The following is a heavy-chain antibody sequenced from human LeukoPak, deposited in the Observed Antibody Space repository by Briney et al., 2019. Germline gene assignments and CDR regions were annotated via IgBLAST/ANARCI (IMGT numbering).Heavy chain of an antibody. V-gene: IGHV3-30*02. D-gene: IGHD3-10*01. Sequence: PGGSLRLSCAASGFTFSSYGMHWVRQAPGKGLEWVAFIRYDGSNKYYADSVKGRFTISRDNSKNTLYLQMNSLRAEDTAVYYCARDQLWHGSGNYYPQGGFFDYWGQGTLVTVSS. CDR3: ARDQLWHGSGNYYPQGGFFDY. CDR2: IRYDGSNK. J-gene: IGHJ4*02. CDR1: GFTFSSYG.